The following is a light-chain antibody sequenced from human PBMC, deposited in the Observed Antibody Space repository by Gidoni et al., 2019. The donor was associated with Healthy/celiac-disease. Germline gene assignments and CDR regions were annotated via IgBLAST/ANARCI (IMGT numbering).Light chain of an antibody. CDR3: QSYDSSTLWV. CDR1: SGSISSNY. Sequence: NFMLTQPHSVSDSPGKTVTISCTGSSGSISSNYVQWYQQRPGSAPTTVIYEDNQRPAGVPDRFSGSIDSSSNSASLTISGLKTEDEADYYCQSYDSSTLWVFGGGTKLTVL. CDR2: EDN. J-gene: IGLJ3*02. V-gene: IGLV6-57*02.